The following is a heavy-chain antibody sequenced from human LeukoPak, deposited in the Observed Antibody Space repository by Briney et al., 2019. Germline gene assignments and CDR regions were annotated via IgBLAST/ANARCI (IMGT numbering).Heavy chain of an antibody. CDR1: GFTFSSYG. V-gene: IGHV3-30*02. J-gene: IGHJ4*02. Sequence: GGSLRLSCAASGFTFSSYGMHWVRQAPGKGLEWVAFIRYDGSNKYYADSVKGRFTISRDNSKNTLYLQMNSPRAEDTAVYYCAKDMVVAADYWGQGTLVTVSS. D-gene: IGHD2-15*01. CDR2: IRYDGSNK. CDR3: AKDMVVAADY.